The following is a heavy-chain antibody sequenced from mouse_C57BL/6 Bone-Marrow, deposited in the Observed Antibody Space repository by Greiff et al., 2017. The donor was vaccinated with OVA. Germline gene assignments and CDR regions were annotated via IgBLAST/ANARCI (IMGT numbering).Heavy chain of an antibody. Sequence: QVQLQQSGAELVRPGASVTLSCKASGYTFTDYEMHWVKQTPVHGLEWIGAIDPETGGTAYNQKFKGKAILTADKSSSTAYMELRSLTSEDSAVYYCTRGVIYYDYDVGDFDYWGQGTTLTVSS. D-gene: IGHD2-4*01. CDR2: IDPETGGT. V-gene: IGHV1-15*01. CDR3: TRGVIYYDYDVGDFDY. CDR1: GYTFTDYE. J-gene: IGHJ2*01.